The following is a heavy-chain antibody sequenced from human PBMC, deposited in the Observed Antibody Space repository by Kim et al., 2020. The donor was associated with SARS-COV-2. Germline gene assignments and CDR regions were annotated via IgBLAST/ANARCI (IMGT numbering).Heavy chain of an antibody. Sequence: SVKGRFTISRDNAKTPLYLKMNGLRAEDTAVYYCARGGHDYGDYNNWFDPWGQGTLVTVSS. J-gene: IGHJ5*02. CDR3: ARGGHDYGDYNNWFDP. D-gene: IGHD4-17*01. V-gene: IGHV3-11*04.